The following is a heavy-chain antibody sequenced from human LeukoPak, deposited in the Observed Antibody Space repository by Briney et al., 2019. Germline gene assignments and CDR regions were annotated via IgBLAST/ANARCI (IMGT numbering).Heavy chain of an antibody. CDR2: ISSSSSYT. Sequence: GGSLRLSCAASGLTFSDYYMSWIRQAPGKGLEWVSYISSSSSYTNYADSVKGRFTISRDNAKNSLYLQMNSLRAEDTAVYYCARLLSSSWTFDYWGQGTLVTVSS. V-gene: IGHV3-11*06. D-gene: IGHD6-13*01. CDR1: GLTFSDYY. J-gene: IGHJ4*02. CDR3: ARLLSSSWTFDY.